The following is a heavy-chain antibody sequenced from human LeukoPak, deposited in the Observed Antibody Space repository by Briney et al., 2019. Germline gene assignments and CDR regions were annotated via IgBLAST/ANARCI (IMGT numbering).Heavy chain of an antibody. CDR1: GFTFSSYG. D-gene: IGHD6-6*01. CDR3: AKCFYGLPSSYFDY. CDR2: ISYDGSNK. Sequence: GGSLRLSCAASGFTFSSYGMHWVRQAPGKGLEWVAVISYDGSNKYYADSVKGRFTISRDNSKNTLYLQMNSLRAEDTAVYYCAKCFYGLPSSYFDYWGQGTLVTVSS. J-gene: IGHJ4*02. V-gene: IGHV3-30*18.